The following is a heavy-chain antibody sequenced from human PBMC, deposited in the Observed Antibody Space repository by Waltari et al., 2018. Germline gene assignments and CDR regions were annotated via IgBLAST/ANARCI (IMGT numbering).Heavy chain of an antibody. CDR3: ATLPIPLELWYFDL. V-gene: IGHV4-39*01. J-gene: IGHJ2*01. Sequence: QLQLQESGPGLVNPSETLSLTCTVSGVSISTSRYYWGWIRQPPGKGLDWIGRRHYGGSSYFNPSLKSRVTISVDTSKNQFSLKLTSVTAADTAVYYCATLPIPLELWYFDLWGRGTLVTVSS. CDR1: GVSISTSRYY. D-gene: IGHD1-7*01. CDR2: RHYGGSS.